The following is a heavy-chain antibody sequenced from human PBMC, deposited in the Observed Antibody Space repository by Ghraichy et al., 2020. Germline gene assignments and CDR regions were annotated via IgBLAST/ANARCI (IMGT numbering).Heavy chain of an antibody. CDR3: AKVTAAAGTVFYYGMDV. D-gene: IGHD6-13*01. V-gene: IGHV3-23*01. CDR2: ISGSGGNT. Sequence: GESLNISCAASGFTFSNYAMSWVRQASGKGLEWVSAISGSGGNTYYADSVKGRFTISRDNSKNTLYLQMHSLRAEDTAVYSCAKVTAAAGTVFYYGMDVWGQGTTVTVSS. J-gene: IGHJ6*02. CDR1: GFTFSNYA.